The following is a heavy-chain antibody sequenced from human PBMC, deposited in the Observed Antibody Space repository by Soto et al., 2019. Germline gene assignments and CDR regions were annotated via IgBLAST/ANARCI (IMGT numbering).Heavy chain of an antibody. CDR2: IWYDGSNK. Sequence: QVQLVESGGGVVQPGRSLRLSCAASGFTFSSYGMHWVRQAPGKGLGWVAVIWYDGSNKYYADSVKGRFTISRDNSKNTLYLQMNSLRAEDTAVYYCARERSKLWFFDYWGQGTLVTVSS. V-gene: IGHV3-33*01. CDR1: GFTFSSYG. J-gene: IGHJ4*02. CDR3: ARERSKLWFFDY. D-gene: IGHD5-18*01.